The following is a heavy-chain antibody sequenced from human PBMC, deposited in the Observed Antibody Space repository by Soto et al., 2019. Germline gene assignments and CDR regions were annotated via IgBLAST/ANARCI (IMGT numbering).Heavy chain of an antibody. Sequence: SETLSLTCTVSGGSISSGGYYWSWIRQHPGKGLEWIGYIYYSGSTYYNPSLKSRVTISVDTSKNQFSLKLSSVTAADTAVYYCASARYGDSGKYGMDVWGQGTTVTVSS. CDR1: GGSISSGGYY. V-gene: IGHV4-31*03. J-gene: IGHJ6*02. CDR2: IYYSGST. CDR3: ASARYGDSGKYGMDV. D-gene: IGHD4-17*01.